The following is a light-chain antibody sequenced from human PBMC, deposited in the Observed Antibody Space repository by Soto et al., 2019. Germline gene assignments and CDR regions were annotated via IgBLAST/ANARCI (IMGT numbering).Light chain of an antibody. Sequence: EIVMTQSPATLSVSPGERATLSCRASQSVSSNLVWYQQKPGQAPRLLIYETSTRATGVPARFSGSGSGTEFTLTISSLQSEDFAVYYFQQYNDWPPYTFGQGTKVEI. CDR2: ETS. V-gene: IGKV3-15*01. CDR1: QSVSSN. CDR3: QQYNDWPPYT. J-gene: IGKJ1*01.